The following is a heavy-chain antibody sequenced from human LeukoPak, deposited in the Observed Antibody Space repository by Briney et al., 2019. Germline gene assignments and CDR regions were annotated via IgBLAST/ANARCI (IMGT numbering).Heavy chain of an antibody. J-gene: IGHJ6*03. CDR1: GFTFDDYG. D-gene: IGHD3-10*01. Sequence: PGGSLRLSCAASGFTFDDYGMNWVRQAPGKGLEWVSGINWNGGSTGYADSVKGRFTISRDNAKNSLYLQMNSLRAEDTAVYYCATSQGSGGSSVGSHYYYYMDVWGKGTTVTISS. CDR2: INWNGGST. CDR3: ATSQGSGGSSVGSHYYYYMDV. V-gene: IGHV3-20*04.